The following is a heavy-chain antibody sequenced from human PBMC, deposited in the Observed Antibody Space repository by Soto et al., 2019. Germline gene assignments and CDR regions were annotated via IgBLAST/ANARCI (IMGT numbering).Heavy chain of an antibody. CDR2: IKQDGSQA. CDR3: AGAPARIIKY. Sequence: GGSLRLSCAGSGFTFSDYWVNWVRQAPGEGLEWVANIKQDGSQAYYVDSVKGRFTISRDNAKNSVFLQMSNLRAEDTAVYYCAGAPARIIKYWGRGTLVTVSS. CDR1: GFTFSDYW. J-gene: IGHJ4*02. V-gene: IGHV3-7*05. D-gene: IGHD2-15*01.